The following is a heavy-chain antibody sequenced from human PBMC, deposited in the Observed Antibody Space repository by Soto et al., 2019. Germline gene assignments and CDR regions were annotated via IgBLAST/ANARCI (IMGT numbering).Heavy chain of an antibody. CDR1: GFNFRTTA. CDR3: AADPYYYDSSDYYSFDQ. Sequence: TVKVSCKASGFNFRTTAVQWVRQARGQRLEWIGWIVVGSGNTNYAQKFQERVTITRDMSTSTAYMDVSSLRSEDTAVYYCAADPYYYDSSDYYSFDQWGQGTLVTVSS. CDR2: IVVGSGNT. D-gene: IGHD3-22*01. V-gene: IGHV1-58*01. J-gene: IGHJ4*02.